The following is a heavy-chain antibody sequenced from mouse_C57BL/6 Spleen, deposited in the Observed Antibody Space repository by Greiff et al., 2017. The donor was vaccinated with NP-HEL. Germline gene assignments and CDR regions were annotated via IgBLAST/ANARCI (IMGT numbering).Heavy chain of an antibody. CDR3: ARHGDYDGAMDY. CDR2: ISGGGGNT. D-gene: IGHD2-4*01. CDR1: GFTFSSYT. V-gene: IGHV5-9*01. Sequence: EVQLVESGGGLVKPGGSLKLSCAASGFTFSSYTMSWVRQTPEKRLEWVATISGGGGNTYYPDSVKGRFTISRDNAKNTLYLQMSSLRSEDTALYYCARHGDYDGAMDYWGQGTSVTVSS. J-gene: IGHJ4*01.